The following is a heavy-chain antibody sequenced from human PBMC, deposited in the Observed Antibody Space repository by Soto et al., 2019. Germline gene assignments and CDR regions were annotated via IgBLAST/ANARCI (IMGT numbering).Heavy chain of an antibody. Sequence: QVTLKESGPVLGKPTETLTLRCTVSGLSITDSEMGVSWIRQPPGQPLEWLAHIDSSGEKSYRTFLKSRLAISKDTSKSQIVLTMMNMDPADTATYYCARRHLAVAVSPWFDPWGQGIPVTVSS. V-gene: IGHV2-26*01. CDR3: ARRHLAVAVSPWFDP. J-gene: IGHJ5*02. D-gene: IGHD6-19*01. CDR1: GLSITDSEMG. CDR2: IDSSGEK.